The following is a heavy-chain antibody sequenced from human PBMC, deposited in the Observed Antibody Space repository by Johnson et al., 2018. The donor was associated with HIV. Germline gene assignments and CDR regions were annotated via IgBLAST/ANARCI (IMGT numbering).Heavy chain of an antibody. CDR3: ARERPGYGGHDAFDI. D-gene: IGHD4-23*01. J-gene: IGHJ3*02. CDR1: GFTVSSNY. V-gene: IGHV3-66*01. Sequence: VQLVESGGGLVQPGGSLRLSCAASGFTVSSNYMSWVRQAPGKGLEWVAVISYDGSTYYADSVKGRFTISRDNSKNTLFLQMNSLRAEDTAVYHCARERPGYGGHDAFDIWGQGTMVTVSS. CDR2: ISYDGST.